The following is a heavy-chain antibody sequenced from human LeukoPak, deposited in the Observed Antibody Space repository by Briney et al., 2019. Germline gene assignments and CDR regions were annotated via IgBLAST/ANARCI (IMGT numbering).Heavy chain of an antibody. V-gene: IGHV3-48*02. CDR2: ISASTSTI. Sequence: GGSLRLSCAASGFAFSSYSMNWVRQVPGKGLEWNSYISASTSTIYYADSVKGRFTISRDNAKNSLYLQMNSLRDEDTAVYYCTRDLSDSWGQGTLVTVSS. CDR1: GFAFSSYS. J-gene: IGHJ4*02. CDR3: TRDLSDS. D-gene: IGHD2/OR15-2a*01.